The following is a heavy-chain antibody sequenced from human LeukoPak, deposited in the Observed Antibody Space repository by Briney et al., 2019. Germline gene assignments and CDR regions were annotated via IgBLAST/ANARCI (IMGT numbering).Heavy chain of an antibody. Sequence: GGSLRLSCMVSGFTFSNYWMAWVRQTPGKGLEWVADIKQSGGEKYYVDSVEGRFTISRDNSKNSLYLQMNSLRAEDTAMYYCARGYCGTDNCYAGPNFDYWGQGTLVTVSS. CDR3: ARGYCGTDNCYAGPNFDY. CDR1: GFTFSNYW. J-gene: IGHJ4*02. D-gene: IGHD2-2*01. V-gene: IGHV3-7*03. CDR2: IKQSGGEK.